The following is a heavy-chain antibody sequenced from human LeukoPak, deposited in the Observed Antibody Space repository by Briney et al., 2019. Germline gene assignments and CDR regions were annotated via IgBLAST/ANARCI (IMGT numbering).Heavy chain of an antibody. CDR1: GYTFTRYY. D-gene: IGHD3-22*01. CDR2: INPSGGST. Sequence: ASVKVSCKASGYTFTRYYMYWVRQAPGQGLEWMGIINPSGGSTSYAQKFQGRVTITADKSTSTAYMELSSLRSEDTAVYYCARANYYDSSGYYLYYFDYWGQGTLVTVSS. V-gene: IGHV1-46*01. CDR3: ARANYYDSSGYYLYYFDY. J-gene: IGHJ4*02.